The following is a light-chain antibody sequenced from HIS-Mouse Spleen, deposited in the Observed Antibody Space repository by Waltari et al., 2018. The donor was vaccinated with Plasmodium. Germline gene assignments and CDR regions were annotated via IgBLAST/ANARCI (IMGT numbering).Light chain of an antibody. CDR3: QQHNNWPAWT. CDR2: GAS. J-gene: IGKJ1*01. Sequence: DIVMTQSPATLSVSPGKSATLPCRDSQSFSSNLAWYQQHTRHAPRLLIYGASPRGTGIPARFSGRRSGTEFTLPTSSLQSEEFAVYYCQQHNNWPAWTFGQGTKVEIK. V-gene: IGKV3-15*01. CDR1: QSFSSN.